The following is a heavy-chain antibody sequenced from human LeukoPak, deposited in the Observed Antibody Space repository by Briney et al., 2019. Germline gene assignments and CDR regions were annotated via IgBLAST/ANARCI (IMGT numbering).Heavy chain of an antibody. J-gene: IGHJ4*02. Sequence: ASVKVSCKASGYTFTSYGISWVRQAPGQGLEWMGWINPNSGGTNYAQKFQGRVTMTRDTSISTAYMELSRLRSDDTAVYYCARDSGQQLVPIYYFDYWGQGTLVTVSS. CDR2: INPNSGGT. D-gene: IGHD6-13*01. CDR3: ARDSGQQLVPIYYFDY. CDR1: GYTFTSYG. V-gene: IGHV1-2*02.